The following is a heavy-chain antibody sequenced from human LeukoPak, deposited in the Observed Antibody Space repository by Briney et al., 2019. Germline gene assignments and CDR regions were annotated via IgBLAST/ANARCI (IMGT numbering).Heavy chain of an antibody. CDR3: ARVVIVGATIGVDY. CDR1: GYTFTGYY. V-gene: IGHV1-2*02. J-gene: IGHJ4*01. Sequence: ASVKVSCKASGYTFTGYYMHWVRQAPGQGLEWMGWINPNSGGTNYAQKFQGRVTMTRDTSISTAYMELSRLRSDDTAVYYCARVVIVGATIGVDYWGHGTLVTVSS. CDR2: INPNSGGT. D-gene: IGHD1-26*01.